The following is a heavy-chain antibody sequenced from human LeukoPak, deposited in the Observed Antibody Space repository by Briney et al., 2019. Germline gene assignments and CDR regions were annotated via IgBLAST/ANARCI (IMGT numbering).Heavy chain of an antibody. Sequence: GGSLRLSCAASGFTVSSNYMSWVRQAPGKGLEWVSVIYSGGSTYYADSVKGRFTISRDNSKNTLYLQMNSLRAEDTAVYYCARERNYYDSSGYYSSWFDYWGQGTLVTVSS. CDR2: IYSGGST. CDR1: GFTVSSNY. CDR3: ARERNYYDSSGYYSSWFDY. V-gene: IGHV3-53*01. J-gene: IGHJ4*02. D-gene: IGHD3-22*01.